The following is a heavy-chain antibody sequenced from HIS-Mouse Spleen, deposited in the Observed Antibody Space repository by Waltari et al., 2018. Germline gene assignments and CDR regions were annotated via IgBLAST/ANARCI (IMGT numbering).Heavy chain of an antibody. CDR2: IYYSGST. Sequence: QLQLQESGPGLVKPSETLSLTCPVSGGSIRSSSYYWGWIRQPPGKGLEWIGSIYYSGSTYYNPSLKSRVTISVDTSKNQFSLKLSSVTAADTAVYYCARDAYSSSWFDYWGQGTLVTVSS. D-gene: IGHD6-13*01. CDR3: ARDAYSSSWFDY. V-gene: IGHV4-39*07. J-gene: IGHJ4*02. CDR1: GGSIRSSSYY.